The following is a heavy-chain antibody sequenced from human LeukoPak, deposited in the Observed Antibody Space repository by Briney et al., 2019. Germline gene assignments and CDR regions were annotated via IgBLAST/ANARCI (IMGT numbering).Heavy chain of an antibody. CDR2: ISPSASYI. V-gene: IGHV3-21*01. D-gene: IGHD5-24*01. CDR1: RFTFSSYT. CDR3: ARMAGTRIYYFDY. Sequence: GGSLRLSCAASRFTFSSYTMSWVRRAPGKGLEWVSTISPSASYIYYADSVKGRYTISRDNAKSSLFLQMNSLRAEDTAVYYCARMAGTRIYYFDYWGQGTLVTVSS. J-gene: IGHJ4*02.